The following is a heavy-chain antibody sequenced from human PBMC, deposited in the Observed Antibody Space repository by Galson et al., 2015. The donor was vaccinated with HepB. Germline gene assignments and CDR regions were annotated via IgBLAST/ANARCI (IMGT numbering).Heavy chain of an antibody. CDR1: GFSFSNYA. J-gene: IGHJ4*02. CDR3: AKHLRRKSSTEGCYDY. V-gene: IGHV3-23*01. D-gene: IGHD4/OR15-4a*01. CDR2: PSGRAGTT. Sequence: SLRLSCAASGFSFSNYAISWVRQAPGERLEWVSAPSGRAGTTPYAHSVQGRFTNSRDNYKDTLYLQVTSLRAEDTAVYYCAKHLRRKSSTEGCYDYWGQGTLVTVSS.